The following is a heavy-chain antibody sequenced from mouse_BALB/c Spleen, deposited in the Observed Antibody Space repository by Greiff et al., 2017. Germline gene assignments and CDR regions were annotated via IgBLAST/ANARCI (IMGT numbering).Heavy chain of an antibody. V-gene: IGHV1S81*02. D-gene: IGHD2-1*01. CDR3: TRDGYYGGFAY. J-gene: IGHJ3*01. CDR2: INPSNGGT. CDR1: GYTFTSYY. Sequence: QVQLQQSGAELVKPGASVKLSCKASGYTFTSYYMYWVKQRPGQGLEWIGEINPSNGGTNFNEKFKSKATLTVDKSSSTAYMQLSSLTSEDSAVYYCTRDGYYGGFAYWGQGTLVTVSA.